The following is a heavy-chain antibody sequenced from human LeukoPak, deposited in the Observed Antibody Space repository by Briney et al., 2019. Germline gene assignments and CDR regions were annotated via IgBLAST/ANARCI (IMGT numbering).Heavy chain of an antibody. V-gene: IGHV3-30-3*01. CDR2: ISYDGSNK. CDR3: ARDHIAAAILEWFPVGGHFDY. J-gene: IGHJ4*02. D-gene: IGHD3-3*02. CDR1: GFTFSSYA. Sequence: PGGSLRLSCAASGFTFSSYAMHWVRQAPGKGLEWVAVISYDGSNKYYADSVKGRFTISRDNSKNTLYLQMNSLRAEDTAVYYCARDHIAAAILEWFPVGGHFDYWGQGTLVTVSS.